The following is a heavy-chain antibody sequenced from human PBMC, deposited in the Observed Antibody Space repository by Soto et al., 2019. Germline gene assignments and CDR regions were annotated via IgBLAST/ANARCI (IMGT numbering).Heavy chain of an antibody. Sequence: GGSRRLSWAASGVTFSSYWMSWVRQAPGKGLEWVANIKQDGSENYYVDSVRGRFTISRDNAKNSLYLQMNSLRAEDTAVYYCVRDFEGSYGYGPFDYWGQGTLVTVSS. CDR3: VRDFEGSYGYGPFDY. J-gene: IGHJ4*02. D-gene: IGHD5-18*01. CDR1: GVTFSSYW. CDR2: IKQDGSEN. V-gene: IGHV3-7*03.